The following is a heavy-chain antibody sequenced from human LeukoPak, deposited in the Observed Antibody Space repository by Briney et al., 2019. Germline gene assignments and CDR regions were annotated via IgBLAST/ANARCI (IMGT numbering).Heavy chain of an antibody. CDR1: GYTFTGYY. D-gene: IGHD6-13*01. Sequence: GASVKVSCKASGYTFTGYYMHWVRQAPGQGLEWMGWINPNSGGTNYAQKFQGWVTMTRDTSISTAYMELSRLRSDDTAVYYCARDRVAAAGKYYYYYYGMDVWGKGTTVTVSS. CDR2: INPNSGGT. V-gene: IGHV1-2*04. J-gene: IGHJ6*04. CDR3: ARDRVAAAGKYYYYYYGMDV.